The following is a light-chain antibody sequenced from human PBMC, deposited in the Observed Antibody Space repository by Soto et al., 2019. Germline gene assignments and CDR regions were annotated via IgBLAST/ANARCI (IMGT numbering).Light chain of an antibody. Sequence: DIVVTQSPDSLAVSLGERATINCTSSQTVFYIFNNNNYLAWYQQKSGQPPELLIKWASTREFGVPDRFSGSGSWTHFTLTISSLQAEDVAVYFFQQYYSTPLTFGGGTKVEIK. J-gene: IGKJ4*01. CDR1: QTVFYIFNNNNY. V-gene: IGKV4-1*01. CDR3: QQYYSTPLT. CDR2: WAS.